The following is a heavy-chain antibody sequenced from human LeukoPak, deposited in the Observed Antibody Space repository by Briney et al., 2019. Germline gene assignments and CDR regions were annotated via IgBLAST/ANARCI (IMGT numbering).Heavy chain of an antibody. CDR1: GFTFSSYS. V-gene: IGHV3-21*01. CDR2: ISSSSSYI. D-gene: IGHD2-21*02. CDR3: ARDLGDLAFCGGDCSPGWFAP. J-gene: IGHJ5*02. Sequence: GGSLRLSCAASGFTFSSYSMNWVRQAPGAGLEWVSSISSSSSYIYYADSVKGRFTISRDNAKNSLYLQMNSLRAEDTAVYYWARDLGDLAFCGGDCSPGWFAPGGRGTLVTVSS.